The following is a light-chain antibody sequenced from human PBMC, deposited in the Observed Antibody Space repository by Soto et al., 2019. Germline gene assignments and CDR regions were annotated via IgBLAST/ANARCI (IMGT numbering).Light chain of an antibody. CDR3: QQYGSSPPWT. CDR1: QCFSSSY. J-gene: IGKJ1*01. Sequence: TVLTQPPRTLSLSPGQRATLSFRAIQCFSSSYSAWYLLKPGQAPRLLIYGASSRATGIPDRFSGSGSGTDFTLTISRLEPEDFAVYYCQQYGSSPPWTFGQGTKVDI. V-gene: IGKV3-20*01. CDR2: GAS.